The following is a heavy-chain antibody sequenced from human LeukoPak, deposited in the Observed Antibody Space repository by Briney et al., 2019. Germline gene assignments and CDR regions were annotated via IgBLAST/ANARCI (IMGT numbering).Heavy chain of an antibody. CDR3: ASSKGTLAAYYYYGMDV. V-gene: IGHV3-53*01. CDR1: GFTLSSNY. J-gene: IGHJ6*01. CDR2: IYSGGST. D-gene: IGHD6-25*01. Sequence: GGSLSLSCAASGFTLSSNYMSWVRQAPGKGLEWVSVIYSGGSTYYSDYVKGRFTISRDNSKNTLYLQMNSLRAEDTAVYYCASSKGTLAAYYYYGMDVWGQGTTVTVSS.